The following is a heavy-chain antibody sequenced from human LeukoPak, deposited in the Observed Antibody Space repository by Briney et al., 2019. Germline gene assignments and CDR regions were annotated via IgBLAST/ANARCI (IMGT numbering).Heavy chain of an antibody. Sequence: SETLSLTCTVSDGSITNYDWSWVRQPPGKGPEFIGYIHYSGTANYNPSLNSRVSISIDTSNNQFFVQLTSVTAADTAVYFCARARSGPARDYFDSWGQGILVTVSS. J-gene: IGHJ4*02. D-gene: IGHD6-6*01. CDR3: ARARSGPARDYFDS. V-gene: IGHV4-59*08. CDR2: IHYSGTA. CDR1: DGSITNYD.